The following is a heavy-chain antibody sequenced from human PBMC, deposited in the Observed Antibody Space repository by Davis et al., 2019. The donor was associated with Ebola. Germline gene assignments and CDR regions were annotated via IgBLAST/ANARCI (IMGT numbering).Heavy chain of an antibody. CDR2: IYYSGST. D-gene: IGHD3-9*01. V-gene: IGHV4-59*12. J-gene: IGHJ6*02. CDR1: GGSISSYY. Sequence: SETLSLTCTVSGGSISSYYWSWIRQPPGKGLEWIGYIYYSGSTYYNPSLKSRVTISVDTSKNQFSLKLSSVTAADTAVYYCASAPNYDILTGYDIGTWDVWGQGTTVTVSS. CDR3: ASAPNYDILTGYDIGTWDV.